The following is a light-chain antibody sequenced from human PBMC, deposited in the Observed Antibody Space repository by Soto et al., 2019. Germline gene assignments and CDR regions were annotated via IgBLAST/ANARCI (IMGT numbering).Light chain of an antibody. Sequence: DIQMTQSPSSLSASAGDRVTITFRASENIRTYLNWYQQKPGKAPKLLIYDASTLESGVPSRFSGTGSGTEFTFSITSLQPEDFGTYYCQQCYMGWTFGQGTKVDIK. J-gene: IGKJ1*01. V-gene: IGKV1-39*01. CDR3: QQCYMGWT. CDR2: DAS. CDR1: ENIRTY.